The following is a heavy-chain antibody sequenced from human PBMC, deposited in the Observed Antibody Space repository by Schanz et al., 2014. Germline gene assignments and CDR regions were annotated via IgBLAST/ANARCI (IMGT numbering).Heavy chain of an antibody. D-gene: IGHD5-18*01. CDR3: AREEGYGYGPGAFDI. CDR2: IRQEGSEK. Sequence: EVQLVESGGGLVQPGESLRVSCAASGFTFSNYWMSWVRQAPGKGLEWVANIRQEGSEKYYVDSVKGRFTISRDNSKNTLSLQMNSLRAEDTAVYYCAREEGYGYGPGAFDIWGQGTMVTVSS. V-gene: IGHV3-7*01. J-gene: IGHJ3*02. CDR1: GFTFSNYW.